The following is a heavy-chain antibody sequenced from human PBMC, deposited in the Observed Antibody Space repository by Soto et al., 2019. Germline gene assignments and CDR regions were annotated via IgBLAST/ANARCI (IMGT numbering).Heavy chain of an antibody. V-gene: IGHV4-34*01. CDR1: GGSFNGYY. CDR3: ARAPDKYYFDS. J-gene: IGHJ4*02. CDR2: IDHSGST. Sequence: LSLTCAVYGGSFNGYYWTWIRQPPGKGPEWIGDIDHSGSTNYNPSLKSRVTISVDTSKNQFSLKVRSVTAADMAVFYCARAPDKYYFDSWGQGTQVTVYS.